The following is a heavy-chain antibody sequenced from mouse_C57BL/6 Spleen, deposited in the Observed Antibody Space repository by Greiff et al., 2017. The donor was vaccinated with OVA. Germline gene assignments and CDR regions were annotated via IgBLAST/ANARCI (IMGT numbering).Heavy chain of an antibody. V-gene: IGHV1-18*01. CDR1: GYTFTDYN. CDR3: ARGPISYSNYFYYFDY. CDR2: INPNNGGT. D-gene: IGHD2-5*01. Sequence: EVQLQESGPELVKPGASVKIPCKASGYTFTDYNMDWVKQSHGKSLEWIGDINPNNGGTIYNQKFKGKAPLPVDKSSSTAYMERRRLTSEDTAVYYCARGPISYSNYFYYFDYWGQGTTLTVSS. J-gene: IGHJ2*01.